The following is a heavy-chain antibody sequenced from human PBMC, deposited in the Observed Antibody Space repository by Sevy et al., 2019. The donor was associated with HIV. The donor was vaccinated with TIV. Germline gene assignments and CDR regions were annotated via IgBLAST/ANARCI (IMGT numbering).Heavy chain of an antibody. CDR1: GFTFSKYS. J-gene: IGHJ4*02. V-gene: IGHV3-23*01. D-gene: IGHD2-8*01. Sequence: GESLKISCAASGFTFSKYSMSWVRQPPGKGLEWVSTLSFGCGEINYADSVKGRFTISRDNSNSSVYLQMNNLRPEDTAVYYCAREGCTKPHDYWGQGTLVTDSS. CDR3: AREGCTKPHDY. CDR2: LSFGCGEI.